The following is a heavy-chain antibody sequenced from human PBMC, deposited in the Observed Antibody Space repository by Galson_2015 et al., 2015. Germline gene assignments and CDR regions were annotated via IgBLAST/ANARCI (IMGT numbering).Heavy chain of an antibody. D-gene: IGHD1-26*01. CDR1: GFTFTAYD. CDR3: TRGWDFADFDY. Sequence: SLRLSCATSGFTFTAYDMNWVRQAPGKGLEWVSSITSRRNYIYYADSVKGRFTISRDNAKKSLFLHMNSLRVDDTAVYYCTRGWDFADFDYWGQGALVTVSS. V-gene: IGHV3-21*01. CDR2: ITSRRNYI. J-gene: IGHJ4*02.